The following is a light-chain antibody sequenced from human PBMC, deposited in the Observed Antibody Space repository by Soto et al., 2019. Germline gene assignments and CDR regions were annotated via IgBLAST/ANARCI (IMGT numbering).Light chain of an antibody. Sequence: DVQMTQSPSSLSAFVGDRVTITCRASQGIAPYLAWFQKKPGKVPKLLIYATSTLQSGVTSRFSGSGSGTDFTITINSLQPEDVGTYYCQKYNSAPLTFGGGTKVEIK. CDR3: QKYNSAPLT. CDR2: ATS. V-gene: IGKV1-27*01. J-gene: IGKJ4*01. CDR1: QGIAPY.